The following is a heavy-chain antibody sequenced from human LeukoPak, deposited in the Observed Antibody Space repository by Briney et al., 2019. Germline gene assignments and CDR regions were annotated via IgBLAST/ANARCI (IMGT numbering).Heavy chain of an antibody. V-gene: IGHV3-30*18. CDR3: AKPGSVGTLGHFDY. D-gene: IGHD6-13*01. CDR1: GFTFSIYG. J-gene: IGHJ4*02. CDR2: LAGDGVNI. Sequence: PGGSLRLSCAASGFTFSIYGMHWVRQAPGKGLEWVSLLAGDGVNIFYADSVKGRFTISRDNSKNTLYLQMNSLRPEDTAVYYCAKPGSVGTLGHFDYWGQGTLVTVSS.